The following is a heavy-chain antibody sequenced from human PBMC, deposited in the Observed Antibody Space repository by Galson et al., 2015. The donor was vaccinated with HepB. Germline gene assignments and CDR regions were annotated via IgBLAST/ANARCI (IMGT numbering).Heavy chain of an antibody. CDR1: GFTFSSYA. V-gene: IGHV3-30-3*01. D-gene: IGHD6-13*01. CDR2: ISYDGSNK. CDR3: ARDRPAAAWFYFDY. J-gene: IGHJ4*02. Sequence: SLRLSCAASGFTFSSYAMHWVRQAPGKGLEWVAVISYDGSNKYYADSVKGRFTISRDNSKNTLYLQMNSLRAEDTAVYYCARDRPAAAWFYFDYWGQGTLVTVSS.